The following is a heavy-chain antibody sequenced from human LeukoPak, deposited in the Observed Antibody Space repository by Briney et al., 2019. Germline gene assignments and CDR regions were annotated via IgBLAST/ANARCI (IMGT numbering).Heavy chain of an antibody. V-gene: IGHV4-61*02. D-gene: IGHD2-15*01. Sequence: PSETLSLTCTVSGGSIRSGSYYWSWIRQPAGKGLEWIGRIYTSGSTNYNPSLKSRVTISVDTSKNQFSLKLSSVTAADTAVYYCASGGGWVYDYWGQGTLVTVSS. CDR3: ASGGGWVYDY. CDR2: IYTSGST. CDR1: GGSIRSGSYY. J-gene: IGHJ4*02.